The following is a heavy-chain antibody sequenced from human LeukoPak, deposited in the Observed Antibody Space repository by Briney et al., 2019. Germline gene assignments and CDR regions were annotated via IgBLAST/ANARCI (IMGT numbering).Heavy chain of an antibody. Sequence: GGSLRLSCAASGFTFSSYSMNWVRQAPGKGLEWVSSISSSSSYIYYADSVKGRFTISRDNAKNSLYLQMNSLRAEDTAAYYCARGLDIVVVPAASDYWGQGTLVTVSS. CDR1: GFTFSSYS. J-gene: IGHJ4*02. CDR3: ARGLDIVVVPAASDY. CDR2: ISSSSSYI. D-gene: IGHD2-2*01. V-gene: IGHV3-21*01.